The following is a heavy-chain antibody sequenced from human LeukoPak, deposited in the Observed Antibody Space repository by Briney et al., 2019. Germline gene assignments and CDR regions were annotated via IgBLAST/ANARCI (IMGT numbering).Heavy chain of an antibody. CDR2: IYYSGST. V-gene: IGHV4-39*07. CDR3: AREARYFDWLALDY. Sequence: SETLSLTCTVSGGSISSSSYYWGWIRQPPGTGLEWIGSIYYSGSTYYNPSLKSRVTISVDTSKNQFSLKLSSVTAADTAVYYCAREARYFDWLALDYWGQGTLVTVSS. J-gene: IGHJ4*02. D-gene: IGHD3-9*01. CDR1: GGSISSSSYY.